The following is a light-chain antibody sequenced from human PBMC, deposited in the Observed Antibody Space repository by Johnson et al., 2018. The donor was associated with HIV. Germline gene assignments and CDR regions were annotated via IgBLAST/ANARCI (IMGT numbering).Light chain of an antibody. Sequence: QSVLTQPPSVSAAPGHKVTISCSGSSSNIGNNHVSWYQQLPGKAPKLLVYENNKRPSGLPDRFSGSKSGTSATLDITGLQAGDDADYSCGTLVGSVSAPYVFGTGTTVTFL. CDR2: ENN. CDR3: GTLVGSVSAPYV. CDR1: SSNIGNNH. V-gene: IGLV1-51*02. J-gene: IGLJ1*01.